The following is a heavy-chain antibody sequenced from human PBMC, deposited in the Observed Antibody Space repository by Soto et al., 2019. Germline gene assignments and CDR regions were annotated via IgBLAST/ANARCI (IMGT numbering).Heavy chain of an antibody. CDR2: IYWDDDK. J-gene: IGHJ4*02. V-gene: IGHV2-5*02. Sequence: QITLKESGPTVVKPTQTLTLTYTLSGFSLSTNEVSVGWIRQPPGKALEWLALIYWDDDKRYSPSLKNRLTITKDTSKNQVVLTMTNMDPGDTATYYCAHRDGARFYFDYWGQGTLVTVTS. CDR3: AHRDGARFYFDY. CDR1: GFSLSTNEVS.